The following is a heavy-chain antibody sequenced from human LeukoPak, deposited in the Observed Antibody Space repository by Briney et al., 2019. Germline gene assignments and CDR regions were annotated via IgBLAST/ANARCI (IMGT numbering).Heavy chain of an antibody. Sequence: PGGSLRLSCAASGFTFSSYGMHWVRQAPGKGLEWVAVISYDGSNKYYADSVKGRFTISRDNSKNTLYLRMNSLRAEDTAVYYCAKGATLVVVPFGFWDWGQGTLVTVSS. V-gene: IGHV3-30*18. CDR2: ISYDGSNK. D-gene: IGHD3-22*01. CDR1: GFTFSSYG. J-gene: IGHJ4*02. CDR3: AKGATLVVVPFGFWD.